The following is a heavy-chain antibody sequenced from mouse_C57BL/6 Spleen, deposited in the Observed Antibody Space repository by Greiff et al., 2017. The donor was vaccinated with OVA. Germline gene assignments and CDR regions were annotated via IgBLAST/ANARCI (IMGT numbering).Heavy chain of an antibody. CDR1: GFSLTSYG. V-gene: IGHV2-2*01. CDR3: ARKGYYDYDAMDY. CDR2: IWSGGST. J-gene: IGHJ4*01. D-gene: IGHD2-1*01. Sequence: VHLVESGPGLVQPSQSLSITCTVSGFSLTSYGVHWVRQSPGKGLEWLGVIWSGGSTDYNAAFISRLSISKDNSKSQVFFKMNSLQADDTAIYYCARKGYYDYDAMDYWGQGTSVTVSS.